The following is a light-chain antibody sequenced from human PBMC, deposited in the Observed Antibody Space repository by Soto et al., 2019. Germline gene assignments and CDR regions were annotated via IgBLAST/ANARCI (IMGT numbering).Light chain of an antibody. J-gene: IGKJ4*01. V-gene: IGKV3-15*01. Sequence: EIVLTQSPGTLSLSPGERGTLSCRASQRFGSSNLAWYQQKPGQAPRLLIYAASTRATGIPARFSGSGSGTEFTLTISSLQSEDFAVYYCQQYNNWPLTFGGGAKVDIK. CDR3: QQYNNWPLT. CDR1: QRFGSSN. CDR2: AAS.